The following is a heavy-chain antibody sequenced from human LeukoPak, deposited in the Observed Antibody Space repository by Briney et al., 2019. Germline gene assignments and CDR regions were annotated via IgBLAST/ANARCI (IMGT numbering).Heavy chain of an antibody. Sequence: SETVSLTCTVSGGSISSYYWSWIRQPPGKGLQWIGCIHYSGSTNYNPSLKSGVTISVDTSKNQFSLKLSSVTAADTAVYYCAKDYYGDYLESTVEWFDPWGQGTLVTVSS. D-gene: IGHD4-17*01. CDR1: GGSISSYY. V-gene: IGHV4-59*01. J-gene: IGHJ5*02. CDR2: IHYSGST. CDR3: AKDYYGDYLESTVEWFDP.